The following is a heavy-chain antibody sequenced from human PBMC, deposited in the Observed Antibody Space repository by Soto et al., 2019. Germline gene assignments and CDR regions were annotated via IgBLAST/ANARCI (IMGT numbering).Heavy chain of an antibody. CDR2: MSPNSGNT. CDR1: GYTFTNYD. CDR3: ARDTYGSGSYYSY. J-gene: IGHJ4*02. D-gene: IGHD3-10*01. V-gene: IGHV1-8*01. Sequence: ASMKVSCKASGYTFTNYDINWVRQATGQGLEWMGWMSPNSGNTGYAQKFQGRVSMTRDTSTSTAYMELSSLTSEDTAVYYCARDTYGSGSYYSYWGQGTLVTVSS.